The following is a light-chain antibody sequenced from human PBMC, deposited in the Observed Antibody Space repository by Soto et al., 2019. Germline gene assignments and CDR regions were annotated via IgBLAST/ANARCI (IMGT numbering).Light chain of an antibody. CDR2: DAS. Sequence: DIQMTQSPSTLSASVGDPVTITCRASESISSWLAWYQEKPGKAPNILIYDASSLESGVPSRFSGSGFGTEFTLTISILQPDDVATYYCQQYNSYSITFGQGTRLEIK. CDR3: QQYNSYSIT. V-gene: IGKV1-5*01. J-gene: IGKJ5*01. CDR1: ESISSW.